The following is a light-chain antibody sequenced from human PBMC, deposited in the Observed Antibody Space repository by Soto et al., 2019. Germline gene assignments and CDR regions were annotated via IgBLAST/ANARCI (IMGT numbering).Light chain of an antibody. J-gene: IGKJ1*01. V-gene: IGKV2-30*01. CDR1: ESLLYNDGVTY. CDR2: RFS. CDR3: MQGTHWPRT. Sequence: DVLMTQSPVSLPVGLGQPASISCRSSESLLYNDGVTYLNWFQQRPGQSPRRLIYRFSNRDSGVPDRFSGSASGTNFTLKLDSVESEDEGIYYFMQGTHWPRTFGQGTKVQVK.